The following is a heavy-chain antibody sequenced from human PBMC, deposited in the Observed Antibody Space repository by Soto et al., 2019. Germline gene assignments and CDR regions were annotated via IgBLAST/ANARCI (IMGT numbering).Heavy chain of an antibody. CDR3: TKTGAAAYGGYFDY. D-gene: IGHD6-13*01. Sequence: QVQLVQSGAEVKKPGSSVKVSCKASGGTFSSYAISWVRQAPGQGLEWMGGIIPIFGTANYAQKFQGRVTITADKSTSTAYMELSSLRSEDTAVYYCTKTGAAAYGGYFDYWGQGTLVTVSS. J-gene: IGHJ4*02. CDR1: GGTFSSYA. V-gene: IGHV1-69*06. CDR2: IIPIFGTA.